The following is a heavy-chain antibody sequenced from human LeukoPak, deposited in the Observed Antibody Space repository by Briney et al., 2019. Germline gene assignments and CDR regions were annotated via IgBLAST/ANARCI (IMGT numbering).Heavy chain of an antibody. CDR2: ISSSSSTI. CDR3: ARSPGGYDSSGWYVMPVMGAFDI. V-gene: IGHV3-48*04. J-gene: IGHJ3*02. D-gene: IGHD6-19*01. CDR1: GFTFSSYS. Sequence: GGSLRLSCAASGFTFSSYSMNWVRQAPGKGLEWVSYISSSSSTIYYADSVKGRFTISRDNAKNSLYLQMNSLRAEDTAVYYCARSPGGYDSSGWYVMPVMGAFDIWGQGTMVTVSS.